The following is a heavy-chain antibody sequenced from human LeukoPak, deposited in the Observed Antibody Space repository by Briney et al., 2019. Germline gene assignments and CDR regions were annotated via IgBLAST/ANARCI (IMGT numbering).Heavy chain of an antibody. V-gene: IGHV5-51*01. CDR3: ARLSQLDYYDSGPLPTSLGNYYGMDV. Sequence: GESLKISCKGSGYSFPSYWIGWVRQIPGKGLEWMGIIYPGDSDTSYSPPSQSPVPISADKSISTAYLQWSSLKASDTAMYYCARLSQLDYYDSGPLPTSLGNYYGMDVWGQGTTVTVSS. J-gene: IGHJ6*02. CDR2: IYPGDSDT. D-gene: IGHD3-22*01. CDR1: GYSFPSYW.